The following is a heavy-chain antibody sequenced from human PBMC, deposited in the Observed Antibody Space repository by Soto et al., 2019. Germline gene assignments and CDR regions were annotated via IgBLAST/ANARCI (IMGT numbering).Heavy chain of an antibody. CDR3: ARSGYSYGLKIGSWFDP. J-gene: IGHJ5*02. CDR2: IYYSGST. D-gene: IGHD5-18*01. Sequence: PSETLSLTCTVSGGSVSSGSYYWSWIRQPPGKGLEWIGYIYYSGSTNYNPSLESRVTISVDTSKNQFSLKLSSVTAADTAVYYCARSGYSYGLKIGSWFDPWGQGTLVTVSS. V-gene: IGHV4-61*01. CDR1: GGSVSSGSYY.